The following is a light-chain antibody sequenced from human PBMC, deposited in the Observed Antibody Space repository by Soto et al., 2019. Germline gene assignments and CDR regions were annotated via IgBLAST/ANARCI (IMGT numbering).Light chain of an antibody. J-gene: IGLJ1*01. CDR3: SSYTSSSSLV. CDR2: EVT. Sequence: QYALTQPASVSASPGQSITISCTGTSSDVGGYNYVSWYQQYPGKVPKLIIFEVTHRPSGVSSRFSGSKSGDTASLTISGLQPEDEADYYCSSYTSSSSLVFGTGTKVTVL. CDR1: SSDVGGYNY. V-gene: IGLV2-14*01.